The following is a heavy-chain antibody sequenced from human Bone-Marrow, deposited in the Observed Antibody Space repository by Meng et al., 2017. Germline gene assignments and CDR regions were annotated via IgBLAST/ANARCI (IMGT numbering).Heavy chain of an antibody. CDR3: ARAIATRPDVFDY. CDR2: ISYSGST. Sequence: QVPLQGSGPGLVKPSETLSLTCTVSSGSINSYFWSWIRQPPGKGPEWIGYISYSGSTNYNPSLKSRVTISVDTSKNQFSLKLSSVTAADTAVYYCARAIATRPDVFDYWGQGTLVTVSS. D-gene: IGHD6-6*01. V-gene: IGHV4-59*01. J-gene: IGHJ4*02. CDR1: SGSINSYF.